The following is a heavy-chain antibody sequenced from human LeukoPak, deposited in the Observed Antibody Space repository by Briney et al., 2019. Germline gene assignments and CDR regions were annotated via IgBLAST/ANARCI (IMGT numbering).Heavy chain of an antibody. CDR2: INPSGGST. D-gene: IGHD2-2*01. CDR3: ARDRSGSSTGAWFDP. V-gene: IGHV1-46*01. CDR1: GYTFTSYY. J-gene: IGHJ5*02. Sequence: GASVKVSCKASGYTFTSYYMHWVRQAPGQGLEWMGIINPSGGSTSYAQKFQGRVTVTRDTSTSTVYMELSSLRSEDTAVYYCARDRSGSSTGAWFDPWGQGTLVTVSS.